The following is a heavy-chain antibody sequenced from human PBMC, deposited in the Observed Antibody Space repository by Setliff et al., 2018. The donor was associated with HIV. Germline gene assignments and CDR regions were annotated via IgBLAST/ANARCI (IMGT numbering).Heavy chain of an antibody. Sequence: QPGGSLRLSCAASGFTFSNSAMHWVRQAPGKGLGWVAGISYDGSNKYYTDSVKGRFTISRDNSKNTLYLQMNSLRAEDSAVYYCAREVAADGTYFDYWGQGALVTVSS. CDR1: GFTFSNSA. CDR2: ISYDGSNK. J-gene: IGHJ4*01. CDR3: AREVAADGTYFDY. D-gene: IGHD6-13*01. V-gene: IGHV3-30*04.